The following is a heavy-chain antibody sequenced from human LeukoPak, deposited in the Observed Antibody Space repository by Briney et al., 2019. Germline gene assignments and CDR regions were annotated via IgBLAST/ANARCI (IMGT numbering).Heavy chain of an antibody. CDR3: ARFYYFDASGWLDP. CDR1: GLTVSRHY. V-gene: IGHV4-59*02. Sequence: GSLRLSCVASGLTVSRHYMTWIRQPPGKGLEWIGYIYYSGSTTYNPSLRSRVTISVDTSKNQFSLKLSSVTAADTAMYYCARFYYFDASGWLDPWGQGTPVTVSS. J-gene: IGHJ5*02. D-gene: IGHD3-22*01. CDR2: IYYSGST.